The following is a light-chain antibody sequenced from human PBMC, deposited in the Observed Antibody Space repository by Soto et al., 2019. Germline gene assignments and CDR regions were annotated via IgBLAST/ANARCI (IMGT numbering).Light chain of an antibody. Sequence: NVFTQSPGTLSLSPGEGATLSCRASQSISSNYLAWYHQKPGQAPRLLIYGASSRATDIPDRFRGSGSGRDFVLNISRLEPEDSGVYYCQQYSSYPRTFGQGTKVDIK. CDR3: QQYSSYPRT. V-gene: IGKV3-20*01. J-gene: IGKJ1*01. CDR1: QSISSNY. CDR2: GAS.